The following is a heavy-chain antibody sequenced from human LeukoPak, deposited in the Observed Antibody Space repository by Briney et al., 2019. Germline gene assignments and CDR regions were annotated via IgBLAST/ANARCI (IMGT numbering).Heavy chain of an antibody. CDR1: GFTFSNFP. D-gene: IGHD3-22*01. CDR2: VSSDGGST. J-gene: IGHJ4*02. Sequence: PGGSLRLSCSASGFTFSNFPMHWVRQAPGKGLEYVSAVSSDGGSTYYADSVRGRFTISRDNSKNTLSLQMGSLRAEDTAVHYCVKAILFGSVSYYADWGQGTLVTVSS. CDR3: VKAILFGSVSYYAD. V-gene: IGHV3-64D*09.